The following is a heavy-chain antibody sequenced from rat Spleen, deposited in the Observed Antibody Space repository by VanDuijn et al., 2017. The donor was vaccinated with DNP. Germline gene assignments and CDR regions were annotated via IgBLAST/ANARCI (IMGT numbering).Heavy chain of an antibody. D-gene: IGHD4-3*01. J-gene: IGHJ2*01. CDR1: GFTFSDFY. V-gene: IGHV5-27*01. Sequence: EVQLVESGGGLVQPGRSLKLSCAASGFTFSDFYMAWVRQAPTKGLEWVAYIGSPAYAPYSPDSVKGRFTISRDNAKSTLYLQMNSLRSEDMATYYCIRWNSGHFDYWGQGVMVTVSS. CDR3: IRWNSGHFDY. CDR2: IGSPAYAP.